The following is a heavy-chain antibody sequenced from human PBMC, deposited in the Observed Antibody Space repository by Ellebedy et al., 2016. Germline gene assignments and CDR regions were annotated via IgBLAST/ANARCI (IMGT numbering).Heavy chain of an antibody. CDR3: AKQGVAGFDY. Sequence: GESLKISCAGSGFSFSSYAMSWVRQAPEKGLEWVSDISGTSGRTDYRDSVKGRFTISRDNSKNTVHLQMNSLKAEDTAVYYCAKQGVAGFDYWGQGTLVSVSS. CDR2: ISGTSGRT. CDR1: GFSFSSYA. D-gene: IGHD2-21*01. V-gene: IGHV3-23*01. J-gene: IGHJ4*02.